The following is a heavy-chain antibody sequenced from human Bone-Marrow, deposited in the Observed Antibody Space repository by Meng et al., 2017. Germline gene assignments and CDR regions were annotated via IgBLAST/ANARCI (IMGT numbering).Heavy chain of an antibody. J-gene: IGHJ4*02. D-gene: IGHD2-15*01. CDR1: GGSIGSSSYY. Sequence: QLQLQESGPGLVKPSETLSLTCTFSGGSIGSSSYYWGWIRQPPGEGLEWIGVIYYNGVTYYKPSLKSRVTISADASKNQFSLKLSSVTAADTAVYYCARHLSCSGAGCFFDFWGQGTLVTVSS. CDR2: IYYNGVT. V-gene: IGHV4-39*01. CDR3: ARHLSCSGAGCFFDF.